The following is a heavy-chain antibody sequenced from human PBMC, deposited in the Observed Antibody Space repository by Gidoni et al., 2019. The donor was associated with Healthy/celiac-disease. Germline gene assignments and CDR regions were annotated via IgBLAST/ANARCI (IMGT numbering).Heavy chain of an antibody. J-gene: IGHJ4*02. CDR3: GTVIQLWYFEY. CDR2: FDPEDGET. D-gene: IGHD5-18*01. Sequence: QVHLVQSGAELTKPCASATVSFKTSCYTLPELSLHWVRQAPGKGLEWMGGFDPEDGETMSAQKFQGRVTMTEDTSTATAYMELSSLRSEDMAVSYCGTVIQLWYFEYWGQGTLVTVSS. CDR1: CYTLPELS. V-gene: IGHV1-24*01.